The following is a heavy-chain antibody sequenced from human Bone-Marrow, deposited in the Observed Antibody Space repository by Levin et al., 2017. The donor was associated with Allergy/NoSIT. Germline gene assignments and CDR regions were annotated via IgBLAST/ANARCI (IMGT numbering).Heavy chain of an antibody. CDR3: ATAREYAFHI. CDR1: GFTFSSYW. J-gene: IGHJ3*02. CDR2: MNQDGRVK. D-gene: IGHD2/OR15-2a*01. V-gene: IGHV3-7*01. Sequence: GESLKISCVVSGFTFSSYWMTWVRQAPGQGLEWVATMNQDGRVKHYVDSVKGRFTISRDNAKNSLFVQMNSLRAEDTAVYYCATAREYAFHIWGQGTMVTVSS.